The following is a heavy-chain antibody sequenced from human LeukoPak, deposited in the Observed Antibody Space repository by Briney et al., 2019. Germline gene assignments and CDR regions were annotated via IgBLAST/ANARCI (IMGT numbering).Heavy chain of an antibody. CDR3: ARMDIVVVPAGYFDL. CDR1: GFTFSSYG. V-gene: IGHV3-33*01. Sequence: GGSLRLSCAASGFTFSSYGMHWVRQAPGKGLEWVAVIWYDGSNKYYADSVKGRFTISRDNSKNTLYLQMNSLRAEDTAVYYCARMDIVVVPAGYFDLRGRGTLVTVSS. J-gene: IGHJ2*01. CDR2: IWYDGSNK. D-gene: IGHD2-2*03.